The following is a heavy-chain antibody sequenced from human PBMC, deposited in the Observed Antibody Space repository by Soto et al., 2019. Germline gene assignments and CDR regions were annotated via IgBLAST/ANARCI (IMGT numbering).Heavy chain of an antibody. CDR2: ISYDRSNK. V-gene: IGHV3-30-3*01. CDR3: ARGNDYAHNGVDY. CDR1: GFTFSTYA. D-gene: IGHD4-17*01. J-gene: IGHJ4*02. Sequence: QVQLVESGGGVVQPGRSLRLSCAASGFTFSTYALHWVRQAPGKGLEWVAGISYDRSNKYYADSVKGRFTISRENSMNTLYLLMNSLRVDDTAVYYCARGNDYAHNGVDYWGQGTLVTVSS.